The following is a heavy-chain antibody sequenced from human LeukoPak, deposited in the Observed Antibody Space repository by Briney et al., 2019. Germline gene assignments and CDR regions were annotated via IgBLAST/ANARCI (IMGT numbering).Heavy chain of an antibody. Sequence: SVKVSCKASGGTFSSYAISWVRQAPGQGLEWMGRIIPILGIANYAQKFQGRVTITADKSTSTAYMELSSLRSEDTAVYYCARHQSYCSSTSCYAAFDYWGQGTLVTVSS. CDR3: ARHQSYCSSTSCYAAFDY. J-gene: IGHJ4*02. D-gene: IGHD2-2*01. V-gene: IGHV1-69*04. CDR1: GGTFSSYA. CDR2: IIPILGIA.